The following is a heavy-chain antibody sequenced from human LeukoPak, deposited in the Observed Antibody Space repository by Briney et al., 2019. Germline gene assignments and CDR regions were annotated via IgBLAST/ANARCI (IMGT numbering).Heavy chain of an antibody. CDR2: IRYDGSNK. CDR3: AKDPSSGLGIPY. CDR1: GFTFSSYG. V-gene: IGHV3-30*02. Sequence: PGGSLRLSCAASGFTFSSYGMHWVRQAPGKGLEWVAFIRYDGSNKYYADSVKGRFTFSRDNSKNTLYLQMNSLRAEDTAVYYCAKDPSSGLGIPYWGQGTLVTVSS. D-gene: IGHD3-22*01. J-gene: IGHJ4*02.